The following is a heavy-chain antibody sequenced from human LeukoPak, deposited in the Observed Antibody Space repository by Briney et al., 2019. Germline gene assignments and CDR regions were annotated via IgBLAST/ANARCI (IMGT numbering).Heavy chain of an antibody. D-gene: IGHD2-2*01. J-gene: IGHJ4*02. CDR1: GGSISSGSYY. CDR2: IYTSGST. V-gene: IGHV4-61*02. Sequence: TSQTLSLTCTVSGGSISSGSYYWSWIRQPAGKGLEWIGRIYTSGSTNYNPSLKSRVTISVDTSKNQFSLKLSSVTAADTAVYYCAREELCSSTSCYSKVDYWGQGTLVTVSS. CDR3: AREELCSSTSCYSKVDY.